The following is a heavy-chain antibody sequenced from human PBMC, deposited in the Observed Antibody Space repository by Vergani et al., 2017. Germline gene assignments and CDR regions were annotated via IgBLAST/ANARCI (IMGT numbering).Heavy chain of an antibody. D-gene: IGHD6-25*01. V-gene: IGHV3-23*04. CDR1: GFTFSTYA. CDR2: ISGSGGST. Sequence: VQLVQSGAEVKKPGGSLRLSCAASGFTFSTYAMSWVRQAPGKGLEWVSAISGSGGSTYNADSVKGRFTISRDNSNNTLYLQMNSLRAEDTAVYYCAKDFAAPSDSWGQGILVTVSS. J-gene: IGHJ4*02. CDR3: AKDFAAPSDS.